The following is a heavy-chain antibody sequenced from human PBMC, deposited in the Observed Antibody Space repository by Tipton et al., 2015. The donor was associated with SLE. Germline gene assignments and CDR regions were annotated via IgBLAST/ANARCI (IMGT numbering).Heavy chain of an antibody. Sequence: TLSLTCTVSGGSISSSSYYWVWFRQPPGKGLEWIGSIYYSGSTYYNPSLKSRVTISLDTSKNQFSLRLSSVTAADTAVYFCARSRGLGSCSGDNCYDYYFGMDVWGQGTTVTVSS. CDR1: GGSISSSSYY. V-gene: IGHV4-39*07. CDR2: IYYSGST. J-gene: IGHJ6*02. CDR3: ARSRGLGSCSGDNCYDYYFGMDV. D-gene: IGHD2-15*01.